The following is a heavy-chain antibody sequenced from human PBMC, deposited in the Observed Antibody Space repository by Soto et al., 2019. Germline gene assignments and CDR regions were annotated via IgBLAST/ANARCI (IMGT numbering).Heavy chain of an antibody. V-gene: IGHV1-8*01. Sequence: GASVKVSCKASGYTFTSFDINWVRQASGQGLEWMGWMNPNSGNTNYAQKFQGRVTMTTNTSTNTAYMELRSLRSDDTAVYYCARDIVGATTRAFDIWGQGTMVTVSS. D-gene: IGHD1-26*01. CDR1: GYTFTSFD. CDR2: MNPNSGNT. CDR3: ARDIVGATTRAFDI. J-gene: IGHJ3*02.